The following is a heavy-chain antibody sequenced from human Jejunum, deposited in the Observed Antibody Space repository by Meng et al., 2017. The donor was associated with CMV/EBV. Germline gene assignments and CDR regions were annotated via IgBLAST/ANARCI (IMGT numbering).Heavy chain of an antibody. J-gene: IGHJ4*02. Sequence: TMSLTCVVSGGSLIGTNWWNWGRQPPGGGLEWIGEIFHSGATNYNPSLKSRATLSIDNSKNQFSLKLTSVTVADTAVYFCGDPPAGYWGQGVLVTVSS. CDR3: GDPPAGY. CDR1: GGSLIGTNW. CDR2: IFHSGAT. V-gene: IGHV4-4*01.